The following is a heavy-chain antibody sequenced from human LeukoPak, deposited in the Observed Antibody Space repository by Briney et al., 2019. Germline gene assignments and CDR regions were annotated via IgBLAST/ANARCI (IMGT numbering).Heavy chain of an antibody. CDR1: SGSIVSGSYY. CDR2: AYYGGGT. CDR3: ARQFGLHIFDG. V-gene: IGHV4-39*01. J-gene: IGHJ4*02. D-gene: IGHD3-16*01. Sequence: SETLSLTCTASSGSIVSGSYYWGWIRQSPGKLLQWTRTAYYGGGTYYNPSLKSRVTISLDTSKNQFYLQLSSLTAADTAVYYCARQFGLHIFDGWGKGTQVTVSS.